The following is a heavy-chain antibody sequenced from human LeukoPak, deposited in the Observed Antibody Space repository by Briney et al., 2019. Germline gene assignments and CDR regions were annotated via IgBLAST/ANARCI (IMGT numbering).Heavy chain of an antibody. CDR2: INPNSGGT. D-gene: IGHD5-12*01. V-gene: IGHV1-2*02. Sequence: GASVKVSCKASGYTFTSYDINWVRQAPGQGLEWMGWINPNSGGTNYAQKFQGRVTMTRDTSISTAYMELSRLRSDDTAVYYCARDPGYSGYDPDAFDIWGQGTMVTVSS. CDR1: GYTFTSYD. J-gene: IGHJ3*02. CDR3: ARDPGYSGYDPDAFDI.